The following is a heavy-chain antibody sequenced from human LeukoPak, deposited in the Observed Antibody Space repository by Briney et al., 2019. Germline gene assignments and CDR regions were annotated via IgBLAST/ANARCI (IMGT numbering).Heavy chain of an antibody. CDR3: ARGVRVYREAFDI. D-gene: IGHD3-10*02. J-gene: IGHJ3*02. V-gene: IGHV3-21*01. CDR2: ISSSSSYI. CDR1: GFTFSSYS. Sequence: KSGGSLRLSCAASGFTFSSYSMNWVRQAPGKGLEWVSSISSSSSYIYYADSVKGRFTISRDNAKNTLYLQMNSLRAEDTAVYYCARGVRVYREAFDIWGQGTMVTVSS.